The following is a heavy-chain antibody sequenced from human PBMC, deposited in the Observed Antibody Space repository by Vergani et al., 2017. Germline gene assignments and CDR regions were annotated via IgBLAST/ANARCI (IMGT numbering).Heavy chain of an antibody. CDR2: INSKSGVT. CDR3: ARVVMLNGYYFFDY. Sequence: QVQLVQSGAEVKKSGASVMLSCKSSGYSFTNYGVTWVRQAPGQGLEWMGWINSKSGVTKYVDSLQRRVTMTRDTSTRTTYMELRSLSSDDPAVYYFARVVMLNGYYFFDYWGQGTPVTGSS. J-gene: IGHJ4*02. V-gene: IGHV1-18*01. CDR1: GYSFTNYG. D-gene: IGHD3-9*01.